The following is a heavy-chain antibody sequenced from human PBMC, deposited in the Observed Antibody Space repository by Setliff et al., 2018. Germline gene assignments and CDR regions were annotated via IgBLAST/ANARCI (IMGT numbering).Heavy chain of an antibody. D-gene: IGHD3-10*01. CDR3: ARLAGNYYGMDV. Sequence: GGSLRLSCVASGFTFSNYAMAWVRQAPGKGLVWVSRINSDGSSTSYADSVKGRFTISRDNAKNTLYLQMNSLRAEDTAVYYCARLAGNYYGMDVWGQGTTVTVSS. J-gene: IGHJ6*02. CDR1: GFTFSNYA. CDR2: INSDGSST. V-gene: IGHV3-74*01.